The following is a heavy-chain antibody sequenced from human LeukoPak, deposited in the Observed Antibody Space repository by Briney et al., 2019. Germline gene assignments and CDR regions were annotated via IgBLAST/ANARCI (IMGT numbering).Heavy chain of an antibody. Sequence: GGSLRLSCAASGFTFSDHYMDWVRQAPGRGLEWVGRSRNKANSYTTEYAASVKGRFTISRDDPKTSLYLQMNSLKTEDTAVYYCARTEYCSAGRCYSDYFDSWGQGTLVTVSS. CDR3: ARTEYCSAGRCYSDYFDS. CDR2: SRNKANSYTT. CDR1: GFTFSDHY. D-gene: IGHD2-15*01. V-gene: IGHV3-72*01. J-gene: IGHJ4*02.